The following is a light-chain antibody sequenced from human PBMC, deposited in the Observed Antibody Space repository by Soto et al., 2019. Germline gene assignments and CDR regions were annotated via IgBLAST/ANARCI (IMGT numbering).Light chain of an antibody. CDR2: GAS. J-gene: IGKJ2*02. CDR3: QQYGSSRT. V-gene: IGKV3-20*01. CDR1: QRVSSSY. Sequence: EIVLTQSPGTLSLSPGERATLSCRASQRVSSSYLAWYQQKPGQAHRLLIYGASSRATGIPDRFSGSGSGTDFTLTISRLEPEDFAVYYCQQYGSSRTFGQGTKLEIK.